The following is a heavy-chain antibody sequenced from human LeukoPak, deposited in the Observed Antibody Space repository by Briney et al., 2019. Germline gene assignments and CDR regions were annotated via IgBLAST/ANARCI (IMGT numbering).Heavy chain of an antibody. Sequence: GASVKVSCKASGYTFTNHDIDWVRQAPGQGLEWMGGIIPIFGTANYAQKFQGRVTITADESTSTAYMELSSLRSEDTAVYYCARSIIVGATRHYFDYWGQGTLVTVSS. J-gene: IGHJ4*02. CDR1: GYTFTNHD. V-gene: IGHV1-69*13. D-gene: IGHD1-26*01. CDR2: IIPIFGTA. CDR3: ARSIIVGATRHYFDY.